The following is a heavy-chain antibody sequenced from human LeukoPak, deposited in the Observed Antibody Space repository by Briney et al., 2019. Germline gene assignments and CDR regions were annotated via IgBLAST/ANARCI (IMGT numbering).Heavy chain of an antibody. CDR2: IYYSGST. J-gene: IGHJ5*02. Sequence: PSETLSLTCTVSGGAISSHYWSWIRQPPGKGLEWIGYIYYSGSTNYNPSLKSRVTISVDTSKIQFSLKLSSVTPAATAVYYCARGPNYYDSSGYPNWFDPWGQGTLVTVSS. CDR1: GGAISSHY. D-gene: IGHD3-22*01. CDR3: ARGPNYYDSSGYPNWFDP. V-gene: IGHV4-59*11.